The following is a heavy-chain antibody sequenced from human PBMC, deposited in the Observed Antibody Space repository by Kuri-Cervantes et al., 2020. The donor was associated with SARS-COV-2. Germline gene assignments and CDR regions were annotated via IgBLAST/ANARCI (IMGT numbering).Heavy chain of an antibody. Sequence: GGSLRLSCAASGFTFSSYAMHWVRQAPGKGLEWVASISNDGSNKYYADSVKGRFTISRDNSKNTLYLQMNSLRAEDTAVYYCARQRGSAIHFDYWGQGTLVTVSS. J-gene: IGHJ4*02. CDR2: ISNDGSNK. D-gene: IGHD2-15*01. CDR1: GFTFSSYA. CDR3: ARQRGSAIHFDY. V-gene: IGHV3-30-3*01.